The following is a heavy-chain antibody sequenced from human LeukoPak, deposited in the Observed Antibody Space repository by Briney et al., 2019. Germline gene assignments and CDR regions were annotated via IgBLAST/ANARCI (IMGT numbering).Heavy chain of an antibody. D-gene: IGHD4-23*01. J-gene: IGHJ6*03. Sequence: GGSLRLSCATSGFTFSSYDMNWVRQAPGKGLEWVSSISGSGGSTYYADSVKGRFTISRDNSKNTLYLQMSSLRAEDTAVYYCASRDYGGNYYYMDVWGKGTTVTVSS. CDR2: ISGSGGST. CDR3: ASRDYGGNYYYMDV. V-gene: IGHV3-23*01. CDR1: GFTFSSYD.